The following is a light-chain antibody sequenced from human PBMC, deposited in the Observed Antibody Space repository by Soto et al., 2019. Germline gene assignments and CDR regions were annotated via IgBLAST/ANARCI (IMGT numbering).Light chain of an antibody. Sequence: QSVLTQPPSVSAAPGQKVTISCSGSTXNIGNNYVSWYQHLPGAAPKLLIYDNNRRPSGIPDRFSGSRSGTSATLGITGLQTGDEADYYCGTWDSSLSAYVFGAGTKVTVL. CDR2: DNN. V-gene: IGLV1-51*01. CDR3: GTWDSSLSAYV. J-gene: IGLJ1*01. CDR1: TXNIGNNY.